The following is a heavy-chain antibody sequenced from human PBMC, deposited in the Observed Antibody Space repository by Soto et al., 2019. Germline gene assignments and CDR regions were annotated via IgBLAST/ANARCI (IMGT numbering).Heavy chain of an antibody. J-gene: IGHJ4*02. CDR2: IYYSGST. V-gene: IGHV4-59*08. D-gene: IGHD3-22*01. CDR3: ARQTSSGYYFDY. CDR1: GGSISSYY. Sequence: SETLSLTCTVSGGSISSYYWSWIRQPPGKGLEWIGYIYYSGSTNYNPSLKSRVTISVDTSKNQFSLKLSSVTAADTAVYNCARQTSSGYYFDYWGQGTLVTVSS.